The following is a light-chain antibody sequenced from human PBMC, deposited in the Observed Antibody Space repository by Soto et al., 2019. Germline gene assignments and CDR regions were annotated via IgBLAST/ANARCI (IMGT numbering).Light chain of an antibody. CDR1: SGHSSYA. CDR2: LNIDGSH. CDR3: QTWVTGIVV. V-gene: IGLV4-69*01. Sequence: QLVLTQSPSASASLGASVKLTGTLSSGHSSYAIAWHQQQPEKGPRYLMNLNIDGSHSKGDGIPDRFSGSSSGAERYLTISSLQSEDEADYYCQTWVTGIVVFGGGTKLTVL. J-gene: IGLJ2*01.